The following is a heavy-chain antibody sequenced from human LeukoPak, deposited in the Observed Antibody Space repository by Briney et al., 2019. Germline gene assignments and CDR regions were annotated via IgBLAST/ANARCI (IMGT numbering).Heavy chain of an antibody. D-gene: IGHD4-17*01. CDR2: ISSSGNTI. CDR1: GFAFSSYE. CDR3: AREHYVVGNGMDV. J-gene: IGHJ6*02. Sequence: GGSLRLSCAASGFAFSSYEMNWDRQAPGKGLEWVSHISSSGNTIYYADSVKGQFTISIDNAKKSLYLQMNSLRAEDTAVYYCAREHYVVGNGMDVWGQGTTVTVSS. V-gene: IGHV3-48*03.